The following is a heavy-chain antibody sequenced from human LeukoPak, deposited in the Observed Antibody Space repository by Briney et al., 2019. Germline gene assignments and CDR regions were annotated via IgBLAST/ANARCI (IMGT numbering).Heavy chain of an antibody. CDR3: AKLPYYDFWSGYYTLDY. D-gene: IGHD3-3*01. Sequence: GGSLRLSCAASGFTFSSYAMSWVRQAPGKGLEWVSAISGSGGSTYYADSVKGRFTISRDNSKNTLYQQMNSLRAEDTAVYYCAKLPYYDFWSGYYTLDYWGQGTLVTVSS. V-gene: IGHV3-23*01. J-gene: IGHJ4*02. CDR1: GFTFSSYA. CDR2: ISGSGGST.